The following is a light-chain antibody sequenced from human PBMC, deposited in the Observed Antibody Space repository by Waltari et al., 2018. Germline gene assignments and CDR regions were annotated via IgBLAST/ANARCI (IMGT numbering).Light chain of an antibody. CDR2: DVS. J-gene: IGLJ1*01. Sequence: SALTQPASMSGSPGQSITISCTGTRSYIGLYDYVYWYQQHPGKAPKLIISDVSPRPSGVTSRFSGSKSGYTASLTISGLQTDDEADYYCSAYTATDTYVFGSGTTVTVL. V-gene: IGLV2-14*03. CDR3: SAYTATDTYV. CDR1: RSYIGLYDY.